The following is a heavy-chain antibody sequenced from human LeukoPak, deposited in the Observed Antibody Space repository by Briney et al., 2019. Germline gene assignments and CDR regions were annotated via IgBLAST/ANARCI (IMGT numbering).Heavy chain of an antibody. J-gene: IGHJ4*02. CDR3: ASSFDY. V-gene: IGHV4-59*12. CDR2: IHYSGNT. Sequence: SETLSLTCTVSGASISPYYWSWFRQPPGKGLEWIGYIHYSGNTDYNPSLKSRVTTSVDTSKNQFSLKLSSVTAADTAVYYCASSFDYWGQGTLVTVSS. CDR1: GASISPYY.